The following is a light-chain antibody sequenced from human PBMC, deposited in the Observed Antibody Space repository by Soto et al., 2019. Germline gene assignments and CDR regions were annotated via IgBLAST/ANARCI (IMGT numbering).Light chain of an antibody. CDR1: SSDVGYYNY. CDR2: EVN. V-gene: IGLV2-14*01. CDR3: SSFTNTITRYA. J-gene: IGLJ1*01. Sequence: QSALTQPASVSGSPGQSITISCTGTSSDVGYYNYVSWYRQHPGKAPRLMIYEVNNRPSGVSNRFSGSKSGNTASLTISGLQAEDEADYYCSSFTNTITRYAFGTGTKVTVL.